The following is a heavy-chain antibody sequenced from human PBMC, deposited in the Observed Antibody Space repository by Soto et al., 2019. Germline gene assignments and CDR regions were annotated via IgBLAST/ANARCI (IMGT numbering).Heavy chain of an antibody. D-gene: IGHD4-4*01. CDR1: GGSISSCGYS. CDR2: IYACGST. V-gene: IGHV4-30-2*01. J-gene: IGHJ5*02. CDR3: ARDIGRSHYIYFNP. Sequence: SETLSLTCAVSGGSISSCGYSWSWIRQPPVRGLEWIGYIYACGSTYYNPSLSSRVTISIDRSKNQFSLMLASVTAADTAVYFCARDIGRSHYIYFNPWGQGTLVTVSS.